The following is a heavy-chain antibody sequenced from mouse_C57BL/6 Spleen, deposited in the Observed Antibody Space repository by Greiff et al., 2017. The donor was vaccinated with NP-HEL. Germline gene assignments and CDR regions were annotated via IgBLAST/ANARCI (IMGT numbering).Heavy chain of an antibody. D-gene: IGHD1-1*01. V-gene: IGHV1-4*01. CDR3: AREDYGSSYFDV. CDR2: INPSSGYT. Sequence: VQLQQSGAELARPGASVKMSCKASGYTFTSYTMHWVKQRPGQGLEWIGYINPSSGYTKYNQKFKDKATLTADKSSSTAYMQLSSLTSEDSAVYYGAREDYGSSYFDVWGTGTTVTVSS. J-gene: IGHJ1*03. CDR1: GYTFTSYT.